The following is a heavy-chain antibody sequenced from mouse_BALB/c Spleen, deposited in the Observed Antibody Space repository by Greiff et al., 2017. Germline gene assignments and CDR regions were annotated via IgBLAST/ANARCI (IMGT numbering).Heavy chain of an antibody. CDR2: ISSGGGST. CDR1: GFAFSSYD. Sequence: EVKLVESGGGLVKPGGSLKLSCAASGFAFSSYDMSWVRQTPEKRLEWVAYISSGGGSTYYPDTVKGRFTISRDNAKNTLYLQMSSLKSEDTAMYYCARHPEYGNYPDYWGQGITLTVSS. D-gene: IGHD2-10*02. J-gene: IGHJ2*01. V-gene: IGHV5-12-1*01. CDR3: ARHPEYGNYPDY.